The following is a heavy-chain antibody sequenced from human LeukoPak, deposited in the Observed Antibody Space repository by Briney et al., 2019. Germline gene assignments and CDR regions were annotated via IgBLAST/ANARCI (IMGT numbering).Heavy chain of an antibody. D-gene: IGHD5-18*01. J-gene: IGHJ4*02. CDR1: GGSISSYY. CDR2: IYYNGGT. Sequence: SETLSLTCTVSGGSISSYYWSWIRQPPGKGLEWIGYIYYNGGTNYNPSLRSRVTISVDTSKNHFSLRLSSVTAADTAMYYCARAGGVDTAMDANFDYWGQGTLVTVSS. CDR3: ARAGGVDTAMDANFDY. V-gene: IGHV4-59*01.